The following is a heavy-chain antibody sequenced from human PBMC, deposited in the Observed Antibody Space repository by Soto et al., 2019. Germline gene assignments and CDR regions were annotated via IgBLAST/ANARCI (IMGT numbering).Heavy chain of an antibody. J-gene: IGHJ5*02. Sequence: PLETLSLTCTVSGGSISSYCWSWIRQPPGKGLEWIGYIYYSGSTNYNPSLKSRVTISVDTSKNQFSLKLSSVTAADTAVYYCARLIGTYFYGSGSQGFYRSNWFDPWGQGTLVTVSS. D-gene: IGHD3-10*01. CDR1: GGSISSYC. CDR2: IYYSGST. CDR3: ARLIGTYFYGSGSQGFYRSNWFDP. V-gene: IGHV4-59*08.